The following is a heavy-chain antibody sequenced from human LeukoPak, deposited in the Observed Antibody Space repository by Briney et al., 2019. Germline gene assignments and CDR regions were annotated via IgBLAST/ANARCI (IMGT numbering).Heavy chain of an antibody. D-gene: IGHD6-19*01. J-gene: IGHJ4*02. CDR1: GGSFSGYY. V-gene: IGHV4-34*01. Sequence: PSETLSLTCAVYGGSFSGYYWSWIRQPPGKGLEWIGEINHGGSTNYNPSLKSRVTISVDTSKNQFSLKLSSVTAADTAVYYCARVRAVAGRPFDYWGQGTLVTVSS. CDR2: INHGGST. CDR3: ARVRAVAGRPFDY.